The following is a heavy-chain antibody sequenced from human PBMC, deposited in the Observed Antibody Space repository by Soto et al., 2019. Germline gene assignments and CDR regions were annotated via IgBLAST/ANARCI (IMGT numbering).Heavy chain of an antibody. D-gene: IGHD6-19*01. J-gene: IGHJ4*02. CDR2: INAGNGNT. V-gene: IGHV1-3*01. Sequence: ASVKVSCKASGYTFTSYSMHWVRQAPGQRLEWMGWINAGNGNTKYSQKFQGRVTITRDTSASTAYMELSSLRSEDTAVYYCARNHQPLAAVAGPFDYWGQGTLVTVSS. CDR1: GYTFTSYS. CDR3: ARNHQPLAAVAGPFDY.